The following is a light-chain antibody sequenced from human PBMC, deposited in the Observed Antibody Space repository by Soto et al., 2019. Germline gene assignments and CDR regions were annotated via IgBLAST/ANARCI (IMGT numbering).Light chain of an antibody. CDR2: GAS. CDR3: QQYGGSPPVT. Sequence: EIVLTQSPGTLSLSPGERATLSCRASQGITNTYLAWYQQKPGQAPRLLIYGASIRATGIPDRFSGRGSGTDFTLTISRLEPEDFAVYYCQQYGGSPPVTFGQGTRLEIK. V-gene: IGKV3-20*01. CDR1: QGITNTY. J-gene: IGKJ5*01.